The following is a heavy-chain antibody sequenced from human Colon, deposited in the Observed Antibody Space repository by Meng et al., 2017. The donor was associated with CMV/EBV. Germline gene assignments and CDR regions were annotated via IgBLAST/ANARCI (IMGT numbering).Heavy chain of an antibody. Sequence: SETLSLTCTVSGDSISSYYWTWIRQSPGKGLEFIGHIYYSGSLTYNPSLDSRVTITQDMSKNQFSLKLKSVTAADTAVYYCARDFSSYFDSWGPGILVTVSS. CDR2: IYYSGSL. D-gene: IGHD2-2*01. CDR1: GDSISSYY. J-gene: IGHJ4*02. V-gene: IGHV4-59*01. CDR3: ARDFSSYFDS.